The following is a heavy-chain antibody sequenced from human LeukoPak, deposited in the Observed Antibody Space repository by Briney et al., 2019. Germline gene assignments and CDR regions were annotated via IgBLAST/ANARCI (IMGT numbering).Heavy chain of an antibody. Sequence: ASVKVSCKASGGTFSSYGISWVRQAPGQGLEWMGWISAYNGNTNYAQKLQGRVTMTTDTSTSTAYMELRSLRSDDTAVYYCARPATIFGTYDAFDIWGQGTMVTVSS. J-gene: IGHJ3*02. CDR1: GGTFSSYG. D-gene: IGHD3-3*01. CDR3: ARPATIFGTYDAFDI. CDR2: ISAYNGNT. V-gene: IGHV1-18*01.